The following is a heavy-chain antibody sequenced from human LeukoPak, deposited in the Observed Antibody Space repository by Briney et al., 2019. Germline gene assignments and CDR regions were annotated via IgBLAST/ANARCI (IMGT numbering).Heavy chain of an antibody. D-gene: IGHD1-26*01. V-gene: IGHV3-23*01. Sequence: GGSLRLSCAASGFTFSSYAMSWVRQAPGKGLEWVSAISGSGGSTYYADSVKGRFTISRDNSKNTLYLQMNSLRAEDTAVYYCAKTAPSGSYSSTLKGSNKAIDYWGQGTLVAVSP. CDR3: AKTAPSGSYSSTLKGSNKAIDY. J-gene: IGHJ4*02. CDR2: ISGSGGST. CDR1: GFTFSSYA.